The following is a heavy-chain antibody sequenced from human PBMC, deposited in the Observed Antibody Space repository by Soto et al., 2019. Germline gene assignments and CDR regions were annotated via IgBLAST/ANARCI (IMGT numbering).Heavy chain of an antibody. CDR1: GFTVSSNY. V-gene: IGHV3-53*01. Sequence: EVQLVESGGGLIQPGGSLRLSCAASGFTVSSNYMNWLRQAPGKGLEWVSVIYSGGSTFYADSVKGRFSISRDNSKNTLYLQMNSLRGDDTAVYFCGSGQVFIDLWGQGTLVTISS. J-gene: IGHJ4*02. CDR2: IYSGGST. CDR3: GSGQVFIDL.